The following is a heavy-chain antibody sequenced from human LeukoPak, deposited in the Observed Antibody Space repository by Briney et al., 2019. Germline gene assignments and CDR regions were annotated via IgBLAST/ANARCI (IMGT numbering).Heavy chain of an antibody. CDR1: GSTFGDYV. D-gene: IGHD1-26*01. CDR3: TGDSYYN. V-gene: IGHV3-49*04. Sequence: GGSLRLSCTASGSTFGDYVMSWVRQAPGKGLEWVGFIRSKGYGGTAEYAASVKGRFTISRDDSKSIAYLQMNSLKTEDTAGYYCTGDSYYNWGQGTLVTVSS. CDR2: IRSKGYGGTA. J-gene: IGHJ4*02.